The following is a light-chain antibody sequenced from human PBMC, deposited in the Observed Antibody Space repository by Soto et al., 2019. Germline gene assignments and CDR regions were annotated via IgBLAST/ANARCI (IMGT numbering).Light chain of an antibody. CDR1: SSNIGADSD. Sequence: QSVLTQPPSVSGAPGQRVTISCTGSSSNIGADSDVHWYQQRPGTAPKLLIFGNINRPSGVPDRFSGSKSGTSASLAITGLQAEDEGDYYCQSYDSTLSARYVFGTGTNLTVL. V-gene: IGLV1-40*01. CDR2: GNI. CDR3: QSYDSTLSARYV. J-gene: IGLJ1*01.